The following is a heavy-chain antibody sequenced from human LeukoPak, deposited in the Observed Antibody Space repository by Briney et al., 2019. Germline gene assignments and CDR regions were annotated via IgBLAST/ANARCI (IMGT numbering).Heavy chain of an antibody. Sequence: PGGSLRLSCAASGFTFSSYAMSWVRQAPGKGLEWVSAISGSGGSTYYADSVKGRFTISRDNSKNTLYLQMNSLRPEDTAIYYCAKQRSGGSGWCMDYRGQGTLVTVSS. V-gene: IGHV3-23*01. J-gene: IGHJ4*02. D-gene: IGHD6-19*01. CDR2: ISGSGGST. CDR1: GFTFSSYA. CDR3: AKQRSGGSGWCMDY.